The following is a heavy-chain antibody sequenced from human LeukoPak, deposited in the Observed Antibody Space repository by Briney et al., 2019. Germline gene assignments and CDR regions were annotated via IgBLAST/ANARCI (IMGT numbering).Heavy chain of an antibody. D-gene: IGHD1-14*01. CDR2: ILSSGST. J-gene: IGHJ3*02. V-gene: IGHV4-59*01. CDR1: SGSISNYY. Sequence: PSETLSLTCSVCSGSISNYYWSWIRQYPGKGLEWIGYILSSGSTNYNPSVKSRVTISVDTSRNQFSLKLRSVTAADTAVYYCARTNQISETAFDIWGQGTMVIVSS. CDR3: ARTNQISETAFDI.